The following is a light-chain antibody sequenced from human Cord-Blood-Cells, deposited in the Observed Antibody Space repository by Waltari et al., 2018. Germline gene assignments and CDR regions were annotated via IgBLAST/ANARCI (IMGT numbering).Light chain of an antibody. Sequence: QSALTQPASVSGSPGQSVTISCPGTSRGVGSYNLVSWYQQHPGKAPKLMIYEGSKRPSGVSNRFSGSKSGNTASLTISGVQAEDEADYYCCSYAGSSTWVFGGGTKLTVL. V-gene: IGLV2-23*01. J-gene: IGLJ3*02. CDR3: CSYAGSSTWV. CDR1: SRGVGSYNL. CDR2: EGS.